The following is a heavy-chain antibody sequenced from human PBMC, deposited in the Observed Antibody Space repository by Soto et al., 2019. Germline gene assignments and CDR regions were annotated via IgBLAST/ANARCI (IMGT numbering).Heavy chain of an antibody. CDR3: ASYRGAFYFDS. J-gene: IGHJ4*02. CDR1: GRSMSSNY. D-gene: IGHD4-4*01. CDR2: VFYGGT. V-gene: IGHV4-59*01. Sequence: PSETLSLTCSVSGRSMSSNYWSCIRQSPDKGLEWLGYVFYGGTDYNPSLEGRVSMSVETPKSQFSLKLTSVTAADTAVYYCASYRGAFYFDSWGQGIQVTVSS.